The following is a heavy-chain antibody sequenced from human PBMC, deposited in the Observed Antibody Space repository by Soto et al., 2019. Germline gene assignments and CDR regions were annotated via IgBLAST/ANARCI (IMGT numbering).Heavy chain of an antibody. CDR1: GFTFSGSA. Sequence: GGSLRLSCAASGFTFSGSAMHWVRQASGKGLEWVGRIRSKANSYATAYAASVKGRFTISRDDSKNTAYLQMNSLKTEDTAVYYCTRGGLTDAFDIWAKGQWSPSPQ. CDR3: TRGGLTDAFDI. V-gene: IGHV3-73*01. D-gene: IGHD3-16*01. J-gene: IGHJ3*02. CDR2: IRSKANSYAT.